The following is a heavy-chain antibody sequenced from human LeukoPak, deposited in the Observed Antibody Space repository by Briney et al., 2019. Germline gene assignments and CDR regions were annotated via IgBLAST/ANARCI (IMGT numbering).Heavy chain of an antibody. V-gene: IGHV4-38-2*02. J-gene: IGHJ5*02. D-gene: IGHD3-10*01. CDR1: GYSISSGYY. CDR2: IYHSGRT. Sequence: SETLSLTCTVSGYSISSGYYWGWIRQPPGKGLEWIGSIYHSGRTFYNPSLKSRVTISVDTSKNRFSLKLTSVTAADTAVYYCASHYQAVRGVNWLDPWGQGTLVTVSS. CDR3: ASHYQAVRGVNWLDP.